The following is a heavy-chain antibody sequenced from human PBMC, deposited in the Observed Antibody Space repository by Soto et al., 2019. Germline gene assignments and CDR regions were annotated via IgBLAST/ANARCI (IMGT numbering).Heavy chain of an antibody. CDR2: ISAYNGNT. Sequence: QVQLVQYGAEVKKPGASVKVSCKASGYTFTSYGISWVRQAPGQGLEWMGWISAYNGNTNYAQKLQGRVTMTTDTSTSTAYMELRSLRSDDTAVYYCARHDPIVGATTYWFDPWGQGTLVTVSS. D-gene: IGHD1-26*01. CDR3: ARHDPIVGATTYWFDP. V-gene: IGHV1-18*01. CDR1: GYTFTSYG. J-gene: IGHJ5*02.